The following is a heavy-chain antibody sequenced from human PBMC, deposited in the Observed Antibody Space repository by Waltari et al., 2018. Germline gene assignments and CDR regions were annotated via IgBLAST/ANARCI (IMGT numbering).Heavy chain of an antibody. CDR1: GYTFTSYA. D-gene: IGHD3-3*01. Sequence: QVQLVQSGSELKKPGASVKVSCKASGYTFTSYAMNWVRQAPGQGLEWMGWIKPNPGEPTDAQGFKGRFVFSLDTSVSTAYLQIRSLKAEDTGVYYCARERITIFGVVTYLPRAGWFDPWGQGTLVTVSS. V-gene: IGHV7-4-1*01. J-gene: IGHJ5*02. CDR2: IKPNPGEP. CDR3: ARERITIFGVVTYLPRAGWFDP.